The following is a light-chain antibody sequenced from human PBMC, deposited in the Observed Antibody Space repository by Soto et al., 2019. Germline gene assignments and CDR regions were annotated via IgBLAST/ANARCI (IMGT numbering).Light chain of an antibody. CDR3: CSSASSKTYV. CDR1: SSDVGGYNY. V-gene: IGLV2-14*01. Sequence: QSALTQPASVSGSPGQSITISCTGTSSDVGGYNYVSWYQQHPGKAPKLIIYEISNRPSGVSNRFSASRSGNTASLTISGLQDEDESDYYCCSSASSKTYVFGTGTKLTVL. J-gene: IGLJ1*01. CDR2: EIS.